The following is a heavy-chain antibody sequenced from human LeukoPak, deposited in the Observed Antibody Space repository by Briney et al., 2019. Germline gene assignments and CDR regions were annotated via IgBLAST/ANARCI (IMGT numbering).Heavy chain of an antibody. V-gene: IGHV1-46*01. CDR3: ARAFDSSPSYP. J-gene: IGHJ5*02. D-gene: IGHD6-6*01. Sequence: ASVKVSCKASGYTFTSYYMHWVRQAPGQGLEWMGIINPSGGSTSYAQKFQGRVTMTRNTSISTAYMELSSLRSEDTAVYYCARAFDSSPSYPWGQGTLVTVSS. CDR1: GYTFTSYY. CDR2: INPSGGST.